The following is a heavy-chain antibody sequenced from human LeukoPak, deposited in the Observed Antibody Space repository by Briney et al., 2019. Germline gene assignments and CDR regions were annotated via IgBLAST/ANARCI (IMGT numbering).Heavy chain of an antibody. V-gene: IGHV3-21*01. J-gene: IGHJ6*03. CDR1: GFTFSSYS. CDR2: ISSSSSYI. D-gene: IGHD5/OR15-5a*01. Sequence: PGGSLRLSCAASGFTFSSYSMNWVRQAPGKGLEWVSSISSSSSYIYYADSVKGRFTIPRGNAKNSLYLQMNSLRAEDTAVYYCARQSRYYYMDVWGKGTTVTVSS. CDR3: ARQSRYYYMDV.